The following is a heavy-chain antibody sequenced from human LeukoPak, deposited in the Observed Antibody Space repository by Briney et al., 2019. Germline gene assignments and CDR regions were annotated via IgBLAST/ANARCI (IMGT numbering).Heavy chain of an antibody. J-gene: IGHJ4*02. Sequence: PSGTLSLTCTVSSDSIFTSNWWSWVRQPPGKGLEWIGQIFHSGSTSYSPSLKSRVTISMDKSKNQISLRLTSVTAADTAVYYCARSPTKRVPEDYWGQGALVTVSS. CDR3: ARSPTKRVPEDY. D-gene: IGHD2-2*01. CDR1: SDSIFTSNW. V-gene: IGHV4-4*02. CDR2: IFHSGST.